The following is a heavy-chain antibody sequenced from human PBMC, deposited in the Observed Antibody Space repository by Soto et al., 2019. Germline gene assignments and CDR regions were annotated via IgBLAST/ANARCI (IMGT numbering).Heavy chain of an antibody. Sequence: QVHLEESGGALVKPGGSLRLSCTASGFTFSDYYMSWIRQAPGKGLEWVSDISDSGRITHHADSVEGRFIISRDNAENSLHSRRYSLRPEDSAIYYCARDHGGGRLTLEDWGQETLVTVSS. CDR1: GFTFSDYY. CDR2: ISDSGRIT. V-gene: IGHV3-11*01. J-gene: IGHJ4*02. D-gene: IGHD3-16*01. CDR3: ARDHGGGRLTLED.